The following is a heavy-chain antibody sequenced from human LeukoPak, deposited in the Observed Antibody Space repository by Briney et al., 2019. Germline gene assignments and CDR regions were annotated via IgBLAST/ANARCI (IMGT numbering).Heavy chain of an antibody. V-gene: IGHV1-18*01. J-gene: IGHJ4*02. CDR2: ISAYNGNT. D-gene: IGHD5-18*01. CDR1: GYTFTSYG. Sequence: EASVKVSCKASGYTFTSYGISWVRQAPGQGLEWMGWISAYNGNTNYAQKLQGRVTMTTDTSTSTAYMELRSLRFDDTAVYYCARDSTPMVPSSPSYWGQGSLVTVSS. CDR3: ARDSTPMVPSSPSY.